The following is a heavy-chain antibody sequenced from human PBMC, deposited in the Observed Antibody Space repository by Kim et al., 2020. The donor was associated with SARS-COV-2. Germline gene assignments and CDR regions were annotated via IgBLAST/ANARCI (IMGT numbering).Heavy chain of an antibody. CDR2: IWYDGSNK. J-gene: IGHJ6*02. V-gene: IGHV3-33*06. CDR3: AKDVLPSSKTHGMDV. Sequence: GGSLRLSCAASGFTFSSYGMHWVRQAPGKGLEWVAVIWYDGSNKYYADSVKGRFTISRDNSKNTLYLQMNSLRAEDTAVYYCAKDVLPSSKTHGMDVWGQGTTVTVSS. D-gene: IGHD6-13*01. CDR1: GFTFSSYG.